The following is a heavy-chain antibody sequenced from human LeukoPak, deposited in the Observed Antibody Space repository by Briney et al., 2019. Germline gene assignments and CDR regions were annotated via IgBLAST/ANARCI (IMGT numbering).Heavy chain of an antibody. V-gene: IGHV1-3*01. Sequence: ASVKVSCKASGYTFTIYAMHWVRQAPGQRLEWVGWINAGNGNTRYSQKFQGRATITRDTSASTAYMELSSLRSEDTAVYYCARDLGYCSSTSCFNWFDPWGQGTLVTVSS. CDR1: GYTFTIYA. CDR2: INAGNGNT. CDR3: ARDLGYCSSTSCFNWFDP. J-gene: IGHJ5*02. D-gene: IGHD2-2*01.